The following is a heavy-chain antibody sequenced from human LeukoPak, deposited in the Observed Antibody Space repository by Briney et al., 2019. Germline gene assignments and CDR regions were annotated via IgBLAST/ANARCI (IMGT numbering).Heavy chain of an antibody. Sequence: GGSLRLSCAASEFSVGSNYMTWVRQAPGKGLEWVSLIYSGGSTYYADSVKGRFTISRDDSKNTAYLQMNSLKTEDTAVYYCTRHSSTGSFSPEAFDIWGQGTMVTVSS. CDR1: EFSVGSNY. J-gene: IGHJ3*02. CDR3: TRHSSTGSFSPEAFDI. CDR2: IYSGGST. D-gene: IGHD1-26*01. V-gene: IGHV3-66*04.